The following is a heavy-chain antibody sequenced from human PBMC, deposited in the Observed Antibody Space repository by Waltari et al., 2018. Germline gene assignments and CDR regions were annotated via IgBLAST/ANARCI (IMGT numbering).Heavy chain of an antibody. J-gene: IGHJ4*02. D-gene: IGHD6-19*01. CDR3: SRDGSSGWLDS. CDR1: GFPFSNYN. CDR2: LCFDGSNK. Sequence: QVQLVESGGGVVQPGRSLRLSCAASGFPFSNYNMHWVRQAPGKGLEGVSFLCFDGSNKNYGDAVKGRFTISRDNSKNSLYLQMSSLRVEDTAVYYCSRDGSSGWLDSWGQGTLVTVSS. V-gene: IGHV3-33*01.